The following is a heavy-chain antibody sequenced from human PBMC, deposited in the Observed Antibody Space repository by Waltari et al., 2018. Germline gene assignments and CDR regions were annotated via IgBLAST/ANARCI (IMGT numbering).Heavy chain of an antibody. Sequence: EVQLVESGGGLVKPGGSLRLSCEASGFTFNNAWMSWVRQAPGKGLEWVGHIKSKTDGGTTDYAAPVKGRFTISRDDSKTTLYLQMNSLKNEDTAVYNCTTFANYGGNSEKAFDYWGQGSLVTVSS. CDR2: IKSKTDGGTT. D-gene: IGHD4-17*01. J-gene: IGHJ4*02. V-gene: IGHV3-15*01. CDR1: GFTFNNAW. CDR3: TTFANYGGNSEKAFDY.